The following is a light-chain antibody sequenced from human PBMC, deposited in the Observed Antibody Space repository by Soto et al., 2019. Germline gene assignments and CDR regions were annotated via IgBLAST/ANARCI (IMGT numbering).Light chain of an antibody. J-gene: IGKJ4*01. CDR1: QSVGSS. CDR3: QQRSIWTIN. Sequence: ELVLTQSPATLSLSPGERATLSCSASQSVGSSFACYQHKPGQAPRLLIYDAFSRATGIPARFSGSGSGTDFTLTISSLEPDDLAVYCCQQRSIWTINLGGRTMVEIK. CDR2: DAF. V-gene: IGKV3-11*01.